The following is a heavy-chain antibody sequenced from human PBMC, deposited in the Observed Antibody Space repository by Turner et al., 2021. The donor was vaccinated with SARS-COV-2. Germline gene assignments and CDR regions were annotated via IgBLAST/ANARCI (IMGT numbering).Heavy chain of an antibody. V-gene: IGHV4-61*02. D-gene: IGHD3-3*01. CDR1: GGSISSGSYY. CDR2: IYTSGST. J-gene: IGHJ6*03. Sequence: QVQLQESGPGLVKPSQTLSLTCTVSGGSISSGSYYWSWIRQPAGKGLEWIGRIYTSGSTNYNPSLNSRVTISVDTSKNQFSLKLSSVTAADTAVYYCARDQGFLLEWEISYYYYMDVWGKGTTVTVSS. CDR3: ARDQGFLLEWEISYYYYMDV.